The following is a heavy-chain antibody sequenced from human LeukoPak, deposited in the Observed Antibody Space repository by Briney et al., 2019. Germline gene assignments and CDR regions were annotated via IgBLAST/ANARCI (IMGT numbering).Heavy chain of an antibody. Sequence: PGGSLRPSCAASGFTFSGSAMHWVRQASGKGLEWVGRIRSKANSYATAYAASVKGRFTISRDDSKNTAYLQMNSLKTEDTAVYYCTRRQGYGDYSNWGQGTLVTVSS. V-gene: IGHV3-73*01. J-gene: IGHJ4*02. D-gene: IGHD4-17*01. CDR3: TRRQGYGDYSN. CDR2: IRSKANSYAT. CDR1: GFTFSGSA.